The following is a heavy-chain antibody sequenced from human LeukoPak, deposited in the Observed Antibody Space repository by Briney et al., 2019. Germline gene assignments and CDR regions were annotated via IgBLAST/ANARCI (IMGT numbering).Heavy chain of an antibody. V-gene: IGHV3-23*01. CDR2: ISGSGGNT. D-gene: IGHD2-15*01. Sequence: PGGSLRLSCAASGFTFSSYAMSWVRQAPGKGLEWVSSISGSGGNTYYADSVKGRFTISRDNSKNTLYMQMNSLRAEDTAVYYCARDQDAAKYYNYGMDVWGQGTTVTVSS. CDR3: ARDQDAAKYYNYGMDV. J-gene: IGHJ6*02. CDR1: GFTFSSYA.